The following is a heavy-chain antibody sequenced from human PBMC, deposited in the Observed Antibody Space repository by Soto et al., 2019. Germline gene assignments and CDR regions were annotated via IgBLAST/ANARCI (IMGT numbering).Heavy chain of an antibody. CDR2: IYPGDSDT. Sequence: GESLKISCKGSGYSFTNYWIGWVRQMPGKGLEWMATIYPGDSDTRYSPSFQGQVTISADKSISTAYLQWSSLKASDTAMYYCARQNYHGSGNYYGMDVWGQGTTVTVSS. V-gene: IGHV5-51*01. CDR3: ARQNYHGSGNYYGMDV. D-gene: IGHD3-10*01. J-gene: IGHJ6*02. CDR1: GYSFTNYW.